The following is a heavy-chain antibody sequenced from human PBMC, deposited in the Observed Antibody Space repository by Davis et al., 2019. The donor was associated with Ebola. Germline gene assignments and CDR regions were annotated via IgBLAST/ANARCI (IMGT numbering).Heavy chain of an antibody. J-gene: IGHJ6*04. V-gene: IGHV4-39*01. D-gene: IGHD3-3*01. Sequence: SETLSLTCTVSGGSIGSTTYYWGWIRQPPGKGLEWIGSIHYGGSTYYTPSLKSRVIISVDTSRKQFSLNLSSVTAADTAVYYCARGGTLKYYDFWSGYWDRYGMDVWGKGTTVTVSS. CDR2: IHYGGST. CDR3: ARGGTLKYYDFWSGYWDRYGMDV. CDR1: GGSIGSTTYY.